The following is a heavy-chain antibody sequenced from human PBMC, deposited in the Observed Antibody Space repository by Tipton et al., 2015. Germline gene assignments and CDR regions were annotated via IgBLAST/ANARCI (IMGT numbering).Heavy chain of an antibody. CDR2: IQYSGST. J-gene: IGHJ4*02. CDR3: ARARGRHGGLFDS. Sequence: TLSLTCTVSSDSINKYYWSWIRQPPGKELQWIGYIQYSGSTNYNPSLKSRVTISVDTSKTQFSLKMSSVTASETAVYYCARARGRHGGLFDSWGQGILVTVSS. V-gene: IGHV4-59*01. CDR1: SDSINKYY. D-gene: IGHD4-23*01.